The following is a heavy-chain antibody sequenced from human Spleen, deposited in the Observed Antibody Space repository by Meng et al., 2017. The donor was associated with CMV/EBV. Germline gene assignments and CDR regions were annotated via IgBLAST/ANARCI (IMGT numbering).Heavy chain of an antibody. D-gene: IGHD6-19*01. V-gene: IGHV3-30*02. CDR1: GFTLSSYV. CDR2: IRYDGGNK. CDR3: AKEMAGHGGIDY. Sequence: GESLKISCTASGFTLSSYVLYWVRQAPGKGLEWVAFIRYDGGNKYYADSVKGRFTSSRDNSRNTLDLQMNSLRAEDTAVYYCAKEMAGHGGIDYWGQGTLVTVSS. J-gene: IGHJ4*02.